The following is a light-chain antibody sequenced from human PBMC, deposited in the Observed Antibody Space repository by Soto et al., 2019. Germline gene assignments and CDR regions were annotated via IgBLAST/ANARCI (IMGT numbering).Light chain of an antibody. J-gene: IGKJ1*01. CDR1: QFISSW. V-gene: IGKV1-5*01. CDR3: QQYNSYPWP. Sequence: DIQMTQSPSTLSASVGDRVTITCRASQFISSWLAWYPQKPGKVPKLLIFHASNLESGVPSRFSGSGSGTEFTLTISSLQPDDFATYYCQQYNSYPWPFGQGTKVEI. CDR2: HAS.